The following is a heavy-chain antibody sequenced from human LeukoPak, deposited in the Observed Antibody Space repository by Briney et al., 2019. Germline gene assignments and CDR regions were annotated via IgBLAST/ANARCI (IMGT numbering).Heavy chain of an antibody. CDR2: ISYDGSNK. CDR3: ARLGQAKVNTNYYYYYMDV. D-gene: IGHD2-8*01. CDR1: GFTFSSYA. Sequence: GGSLRLSCAASGFTFSSYAMHWVRQAPGKGLEWVAVISYDGSNKYYADSVKGRFTISRDNAKNSLYLQMNSLRVEDTAVYYCARLGQAKVNTNYYYYYMDVWGKGTTVTVSS. V-gene: IGHV3-30*04. J-gene: IGHJ6*03.